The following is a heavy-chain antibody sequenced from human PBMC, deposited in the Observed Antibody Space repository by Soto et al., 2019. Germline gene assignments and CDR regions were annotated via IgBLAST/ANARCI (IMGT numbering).Heavy chain of an antibody. V-gene: IGHV1-2*02. CDR1: GYTFTGYY. CDR2: INPNSGDT. J-gene: IGHJ6*02. Sequence: QVQLVQSGTEVKRPGDSVKVSCKASGYTFTGYYVHWVRQAPGQGLEWMGWINPNSGDTYLAQRFQGRVTMNTDTSIGTAYMELRCLTSDDTAEYYCAKGGAIVAAGTRVYLYNAMDVWGQGTTVTVSS. D-gene: IGHD1-26*01. CDR3: AKGGAIVAAGTRVYLYNAMDV.